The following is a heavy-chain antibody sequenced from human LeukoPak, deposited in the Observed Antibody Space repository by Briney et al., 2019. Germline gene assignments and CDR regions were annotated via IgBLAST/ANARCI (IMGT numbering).Heavy chain of an antibody. CDR1: GGSFGGFY. J-gene: IGHJ4*02. V-gene: IGHV4-34*01. Sequence: PSETLSLTCSVYGGSFGGFYCTCIRPPPWLGLVWIGEINHSGSTNYNPSLKSRVTISVDTSKNQFSLKLSSVTAADTAVYYCRVSRGSRKFLDYWGQGTLVTVSS. CDR3: RVSRGSRKFLDY. D-gene: IGHD3-16*01. CDR2: INHSGST.